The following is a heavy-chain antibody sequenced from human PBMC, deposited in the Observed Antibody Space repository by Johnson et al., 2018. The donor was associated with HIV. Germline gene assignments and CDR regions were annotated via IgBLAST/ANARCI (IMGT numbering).Heavy chain of an antibody. CDR3: AKDQWSSSWTNDAFDI. Sequence: VQLVESGGGFVQPGGYLRLSCAGSGITVSRNYMSWVRQAPGKGLEWVANIKEDGSEKYYVDSVRGRFTISRDNAKNLLYLQMNSLRVEDTAVYYCAKDQWSSSWTNDAFDIWGQGTMVTVSS. CDR2: IKEDGSEK. CDR1: GITVSRNY. V-gene: IGHV3-7*05. J-gene: IGHJ3*02. D-gene: IGHD6-13*01.